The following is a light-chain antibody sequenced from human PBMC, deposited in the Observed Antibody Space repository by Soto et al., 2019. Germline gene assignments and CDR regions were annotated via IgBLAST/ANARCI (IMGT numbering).Light chain of an antibody. CDR1: SSNIGAGYD. V-gene: IGLV1-40*01. CDR2: GNN. J-gene: IGLJ3*02. Sequence: QLVLTQPPSVSGAPGQRVTISCTGSSSNIGAGYDVHWYQQLPGTAPKLLIYGNNNRPSGVPDRFSGSKSDTSASLAITGLQAGDEADYYCQSYDSSLGGWVFGGGTKVTVL. CDR3: QSYDSSLGGWV.